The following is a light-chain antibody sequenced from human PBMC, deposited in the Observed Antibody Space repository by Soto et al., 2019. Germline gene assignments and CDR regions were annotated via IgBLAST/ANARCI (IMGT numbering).Light chain of an antibody. CDR3: QQYGSTPTT. Sequence: EIVLTQSPGTLSLSPGERATLSCMASQSVSNNYLAWYQQKPGQAPRLLIYGASNRATRIPDSFSGSGSGTDFTLTISRLEPEDFAVYYCQQYGSTPTTFGQGTKVDIK. J-gene: IGKJ1*01. CDR1: QSVSNNY. V-gene: IGKV3-20*01. CDR2: GAS.